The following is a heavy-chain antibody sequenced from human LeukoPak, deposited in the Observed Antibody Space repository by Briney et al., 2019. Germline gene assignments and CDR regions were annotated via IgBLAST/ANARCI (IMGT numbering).Heavy chain of an antibody. CDR2: VYYSGST. J-gene: IGHJ5*01. Sequence: SETLFLTCTVSGGSISSYYWSWIRQPPGKGLEWIGYVYYSGSTNYNPSLKSRVTISVDTSKNQFSLKLSSVTAADTAVYYCARSRNTIFGVVIDSWGQGTLVTVSS. D-gene: IGHD3-3*01. CDR1: GGSISSYY. CDR3: ARSRNTIFGVVIDS. V-gene: IGHV4-59*01.